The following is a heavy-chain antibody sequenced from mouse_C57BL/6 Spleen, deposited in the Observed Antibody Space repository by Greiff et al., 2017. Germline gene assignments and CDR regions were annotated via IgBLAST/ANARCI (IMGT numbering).Heavy chain of an antibody. J-gene: IGHJ3*01. CDR3: ARYDYGWRFAY. D-gene: IGHD2-2*01. CDR2: IRNKANGYTT. Sequence: EVQLQESGGGLVQPGGSLSLSCAASGFTFTDYYMSWVRQPPGKALEWLGFIRNKANGYTTEYSASVKGRFTISRDNSQSILYLQMNALRAEDSATYYCARYDYGWRFAYWGQGTLVTVSA. CDR1: GFTFTDYY. V-gene: IGHV7-3*01.